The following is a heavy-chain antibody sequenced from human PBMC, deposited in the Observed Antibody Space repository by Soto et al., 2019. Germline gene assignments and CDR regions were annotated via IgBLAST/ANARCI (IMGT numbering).Heavy chain of an antibody. CDR3: TRLLTPLAY. Sequence: GGSLRLSCSASGFTFSDSTMHWVRQTSGRGLEWLGRIRSKVNNLETVYAASVKGRFTISRDDSKNTAYLQMNSLKTEGTAVYYCTRLLTPLAYWGRGTLVTVYS. J-gene: IGHJ4*02. V-gene: IGHV3-73*01. CDR1: GFTFSDST. CDR2: IRSKVNNLET. D-gene: IGHD3-16*01.